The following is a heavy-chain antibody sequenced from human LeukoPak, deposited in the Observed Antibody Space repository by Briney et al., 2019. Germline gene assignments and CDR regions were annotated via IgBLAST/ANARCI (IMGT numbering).Heavy chain of an antibody. D-gene: IGHD2-15*01. CDR1: GFTFNNFG. V-gene: IGHV3-33*01. CDR3: ARVRGELVVAPSIFDGMGV. Sequence: GGSLRLSCAASGFTFNNFGMHWVRQAPGEGLEWVAFIWYDGGNKYYADSVKGRFTISRDNSKNTLYLQMNSLRAEDTAVYYCARVRGELVVAPSIFDGMGVWGQGTTVTVS. CDR2: IWYDGGNK. J-gene: IGHJ6*02.